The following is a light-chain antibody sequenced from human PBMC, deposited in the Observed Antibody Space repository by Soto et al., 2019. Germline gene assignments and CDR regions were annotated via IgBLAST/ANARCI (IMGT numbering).Light chain of an antibody. CDR2: DAS. Sequence: EIVLTQSPATLSLSPGERATLSCRASQSVSRHLAWYQQKPGQAPRLLIYDASNRATDIPDRFSGGGSGTDFSLTISRLQREDFAVHYCQQCGSPPFTFGPGTKVDIK. CDR3: QQCGSPPFT. J-gene: IGKJ3*01. CDR1: QSVSRH. V-gene: IGKV3-11*01.